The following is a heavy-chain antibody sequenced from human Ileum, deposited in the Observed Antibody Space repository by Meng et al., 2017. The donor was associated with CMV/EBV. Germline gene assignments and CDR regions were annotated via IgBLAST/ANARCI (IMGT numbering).Heavy chain of an antibody. J-gene: IGHJ4*02. D-gene: IGHD3-10*01. Sequence: SCAASGFTFSSYGMNGVRQAPGRGLEWVAAMRGYGDSTYYADSVKGRFTISRDNAKNTLYLQMNSLSAEDTAVYYCAKEITMVRGTYWGQGTLVTVSS. CDR2: MRGYGDST. CDR3: AKEITMVRGTY. CDR1: GFTFSSYG. V-gene: IGHV3-23*01.